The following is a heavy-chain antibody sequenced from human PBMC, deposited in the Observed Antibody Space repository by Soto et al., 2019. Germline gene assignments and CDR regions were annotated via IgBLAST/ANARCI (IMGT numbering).Heavy chain of an antibody. D-gene: IGHD5-12*01. J-gene: IGHJ6*02. CDR2: INPSGGST. V-gene: IGHV1-46*01. CDR1: GYTFTSYY. Sequence: ASVKVSCKASGYTFTSYYMHWVRQAPGQGLEWMGIINPSGGSTSYAQKFQGRVTMTRDTSTSTVYMELSSLRSEDTAVYYCATRRDGYKTYYYYGMDVWGQGTTVTVSS. CDR3: ATRRDGYKTYYYYGMDV.